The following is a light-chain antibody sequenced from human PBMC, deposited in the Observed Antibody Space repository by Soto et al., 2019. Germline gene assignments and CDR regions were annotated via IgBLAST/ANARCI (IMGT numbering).Light chain of an antibody. CDR3: SSYRISSTAYWV. V-gene: IGLV2-14*01. Sequence: QSALTQPASVSGSPGQSITISCTGTSSDVGGYNYVSWYQQHPGKAPKLMIHEVTNRPSGVSSRFSGSKSGTTASLTISGLQAEDEADYYCSSYRISSTAYWVFGGGTKLTVL. CDR2: EVT. J-gene: IGLJ3*02. CDR1: SSDVGGYNY.